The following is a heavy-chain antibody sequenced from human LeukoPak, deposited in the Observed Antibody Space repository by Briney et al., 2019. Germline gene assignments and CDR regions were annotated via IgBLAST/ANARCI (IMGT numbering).Heavy chain of an antibody. CDR2: INPRGGST. CDR1: GYTFTSYY. D-gene: IGHD2-2*01. J-gene: IGHJ6*03. CDR3: ARGAGSTRVYYYYYMDV. V-gene: IGHV1-46*01. Sequence: ASVKVSCKASGYTFTSYYMHWVRQAPGQGLEWMGIINPRGGSTSYAQKFQGRVTMTRDTSTSTVYMELSSLRSEDTAVYYCARGAGSTRVYYYYYMDVWGKGTTVTVSS.